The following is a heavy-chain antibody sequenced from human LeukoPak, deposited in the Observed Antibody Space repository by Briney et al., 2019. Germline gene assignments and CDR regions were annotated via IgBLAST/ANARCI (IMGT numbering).Heavy chain of an antibody. D-gene: IGHD6-19*01. J-gene: IGHJ5*02. V-gene: IGHV3-53*01. Sequence: PGGSLRLSCAASGFPVSSNYMSWVRQAPGKGLEWVSVIYSGGSTYYADSVKGRFTISRDNSKNTLYLQVNSLRAEDTAVYYCAKDSVAGGLGNWFDPWGQGTLVTVSS. CDR1: GFPVSSNY. CDR3: AKDSVAGGLGNWFDP. CDR2: IYSGGST.